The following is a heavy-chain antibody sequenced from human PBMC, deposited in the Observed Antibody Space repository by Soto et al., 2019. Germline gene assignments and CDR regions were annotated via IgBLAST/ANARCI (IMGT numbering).Heavy chain of an antibody. CDR3: ARYSNNWFQTEGMDV. CDR1: VDSITTYY. Sequence: PSETLSLTCTVSVDSITTYYWSWIRQPAGKGLEWIGRIDASGNTNYNPSLNSRVTMSIDTSKKQFSLKLTSVTAADTAIYYCARYSNNWFQTEGMDVWGQGTT. CDR2: IDASGNT. D-gene: IGHD6-13*01. V-gene: IGHV4-4*07. J-gene: IGHJ6*02.